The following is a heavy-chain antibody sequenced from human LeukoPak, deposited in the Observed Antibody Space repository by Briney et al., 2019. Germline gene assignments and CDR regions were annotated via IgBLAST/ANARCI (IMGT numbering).Heavy chain of an antibody. CDR1: GFTFSSYS. CDR3: AREGIQLWLGPDY. J-gene: IGHJ4*02. D-gene: IGHD5-18*01. V-gene: IGHV3-48*04. CDR2: ISSSSSTI. Sequence: PGGSLRLSCAASGFTFSSYSMNWVRQAPGKGLEWVSYISSSSSTIYYADSVKGRFTISRDNAKNSLYLQMNSLRAEDTAVYYCAREGIQLWLGPDYWGQGTLVTVSS.